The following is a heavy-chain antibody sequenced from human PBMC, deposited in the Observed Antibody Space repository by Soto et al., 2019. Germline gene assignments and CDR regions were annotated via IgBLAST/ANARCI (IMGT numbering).Heavy chain of an antibody. CDR2: ITPYNGNT. D-gene: IGHD3-22*01. CDR3: ALYDSGPGYFDY. V-gene: IGHV1-18*01. J-gene: IGHJ4*02. CDR1: GYTFISYG. Sequence: QVQLLQSGAEVKKPGASVKVSCKTSGYTFISYGISWVRQAPGQGLEWMGWITPYNGNTHYAQKLQGRVTLTTDTSTSTAYMELRSLRSDDTAVYYCALYDSGPGYFDYWGQVTLVTVSS.